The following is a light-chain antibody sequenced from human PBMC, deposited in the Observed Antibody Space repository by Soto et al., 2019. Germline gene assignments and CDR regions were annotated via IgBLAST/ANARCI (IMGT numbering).Light chain of an antibody. CDR2: AAS. J-gene: IGKJ5*01. CDR3: QQYYSYPIN. CDR1: QGISSY. V-gene: IGKV1-8*01. Sequence: AIRMTQSPSSLSASTGDRVTITCRASQGISSYLAWYQQKPGKAPKLLIYAASTLQSGVPSRFSGSGSGTDFTLTISCLQSEDFAPYYCQQYYSYPINFGQGTRLEIK.